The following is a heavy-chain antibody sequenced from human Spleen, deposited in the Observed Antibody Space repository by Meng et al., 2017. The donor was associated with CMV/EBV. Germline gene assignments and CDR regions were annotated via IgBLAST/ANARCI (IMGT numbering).Heavy chain of an antibody. V-gene: IGHV4-30-4*08. CDR2: IYYSGST. CDR1: GGSISSGDYY. CDR3: AREAVFGLGYYGMDV. Sequence: SETLSLTCTVSGGSISSGDYYWSWIRQPPGKGLEWIGYIYYSGSTYYNPSLKSRVTTLVDTSNNQVSLRLSSVTAADTAVYYCAREAVFGLGYYGMDVWGQGTTVTVSS. J-gene: IGHJ6*02. D-gene: IGHD3/OR15-3a*01.